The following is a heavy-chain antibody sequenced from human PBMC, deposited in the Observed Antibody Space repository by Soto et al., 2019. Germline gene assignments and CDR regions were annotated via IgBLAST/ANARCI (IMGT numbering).Heavy chain of an antibody. D-gene: IGHD1-1*01. J-gene: IGHJ4*02. CDR1: YGSISSYY. CDR3: ASGTDTFDY. Sequence: SETLSLTCTVSYGSISSYYWSWIRQPPGKGLEWIGYIYYSGSTNYNPSLKSRVTISVDTSKNQFSLKLSSVTAADTAVYYCASGTDTFDYWGQGTLVTVSS. CDR2: IYYSGST. V-gene: IGHV4-59*08.